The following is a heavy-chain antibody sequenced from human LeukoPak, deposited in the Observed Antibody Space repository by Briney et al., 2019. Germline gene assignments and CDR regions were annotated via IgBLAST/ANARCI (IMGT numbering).Heavy chain of an antibody. Sequence: SVKVSCKASGGTFSSYAISWVRQAPGQGLEWMGGIIPIFGTANYAQKFQGRVTITADESTSTAYMELSSRRSEDTAVYYCARGFMVRGVIEYDYWGQGTLVTVSS. CDR1: GGTFSSYA. D-gene: IGHD3-10*01. V-gene: IGHV1-69*13. CDR2: IIPIFGTA. J-gene: IGHJ4*02. CDR3: ARGFMVRGVIEYDY.